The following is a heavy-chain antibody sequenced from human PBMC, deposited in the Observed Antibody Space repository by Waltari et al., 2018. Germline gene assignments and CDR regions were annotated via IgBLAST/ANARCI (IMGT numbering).Heavy chain of an antibody. Sequence: QVQLVQSGAEVKKPGASVKVSCRVSGYSLTESALHWVRQAPGKGIEWLGGLDPEYGEAVYAQEFQGRVTMTEDTSKDTAYMELSSLTYEDTAVYYCTRDRVGYCSGGTCYSRWFDPWGQGTLVTVSS. CDR1: GYSLTESA. CDR3: TRDRVGYCSGGTCYSRWFDP. D-gene: IGHD2-15*01. V-gene: IGHV1-24*01. CDR2: LDPEYGEA. J-gene: IGHJ5*02.